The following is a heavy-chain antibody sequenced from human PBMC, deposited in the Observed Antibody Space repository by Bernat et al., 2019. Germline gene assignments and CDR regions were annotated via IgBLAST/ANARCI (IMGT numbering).Heavy chain of an antibody. CDR2: INHSGST. D-gene: IGHD6-6*01. CDR3: ARGKVAARPGQWGY. J-gene: IGHJ4*02. Sequence: QVQLQQWGAGLLKPSETLSLTCAVYGGSFSGYYWSWIRQPPGKGLEWIGEINHSGSTNYNPSLKSRVTISVDTSKNQFSLKLSSVTAADTAAYYCARGKVAARPGQWGYWGQGTLVTVSS. V-gene: IGHV4-34*01. CDR1: GGSFSGYY.